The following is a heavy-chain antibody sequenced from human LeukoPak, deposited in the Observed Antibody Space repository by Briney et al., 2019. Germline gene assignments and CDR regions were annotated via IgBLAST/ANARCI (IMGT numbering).Heavy chain of an antibody. V-gene: IGHV3-48*01. CDR3: ASKGGDSSGYYDSFDY. J-gene: IGHJ4*02. CDR2: ISSSSSTI. CDR1: GFTFSSYS. D-gene: IGHD3-22*01. Sequence: GGSLRLSCAASGFTFSSYSMNWVRQAPGKGLEWVSYISSSSSTIYYADSVKGRFTISRDKSRNTLDLRMNSLRAEDTAVYYCASKGGDSSGYYDSFDYWGQGTLVTVSS.